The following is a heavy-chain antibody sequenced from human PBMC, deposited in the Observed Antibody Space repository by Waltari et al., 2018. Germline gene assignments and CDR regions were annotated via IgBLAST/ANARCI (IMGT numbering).Heavy chain of an antibody. Sequence: EVQLVESGGSLVQPGRSLRLSCAASGFRFDESAMHWVRQSSGKGLEWVSGINFNSDKINYADSVKGRFTISRDNAKNSLYLQINSLRAEDTALYYCVKGHYYDNNGYFDYWGQGTLVTVSS. CDR1: GFRFDESA. V-gene: IGHV3-9*01. J-gene: IGHJ4*02. CDR2: INFNSDKI. D-gene: IGHD3-22*01. CDR3: VKGHYYDNNGYFDY.